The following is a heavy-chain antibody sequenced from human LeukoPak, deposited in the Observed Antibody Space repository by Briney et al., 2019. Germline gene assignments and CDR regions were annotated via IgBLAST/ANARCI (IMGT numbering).Heavy chain of an antibody. Sequence: GRSLRLSCAASGFTFSSYSMNWVRQAPGKGLEWVSSISSSSSYIYYADSVKGRFTISRDNAKNSLYLQMNSLRAEDTAVYYCAREAPTSCHDYWGQGTLVTVSS. CDR1: GFTFSSYS. J-gene: IGHJ4*02. CDR3: AREAPTSCHDY. V-gene: IGHV3-21*01. CDR2: ISSSSSYI. D-gene: IGHD2-2*01.